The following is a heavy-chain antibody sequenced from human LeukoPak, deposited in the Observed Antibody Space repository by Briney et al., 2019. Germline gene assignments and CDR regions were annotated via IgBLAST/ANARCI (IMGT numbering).Heavy chain of an antibody. V-gene: IGHV3-11*01. CDR3: AREEGGDCSRTSCYTSS. CDR2: ISGSGSTT. CDR1: GFTFSDYY. D-gene: IGHD2-2*02. Sequence: GGSLRLSCTASGFTFSDYYMSWIRQAPGKGLEWVSYISGSGSTTYYADSVKGRFTISRDNAKNSLYLQMNSLRVEDTAVYYCAREEGGDCSRTSCYTSSWGQGTQVTVST. J-gene: IGHJ4*02.